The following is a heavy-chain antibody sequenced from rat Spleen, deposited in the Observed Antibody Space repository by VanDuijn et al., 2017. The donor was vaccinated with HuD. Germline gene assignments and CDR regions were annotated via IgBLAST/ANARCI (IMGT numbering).Heavy chain of an antibody. Sequence: EVQLVESGGGLVQPGRSLKLSCTASGFTFSDCYMSWVRQAPKKGLEWVASTSSGGDKTYYPDSVKGRFRISRDNAKSILYLLMDSLNSEDTATYFCVRRENSFDYWGQGVMVTVSS. CDR1: GFTFSDCY. D-gene: IGHD4-3*01. J-gene: IGHJ2*01. CDR2: TSSGGDKT. V-gene: IGHV5-25*01. CDR3: VRRENSFDY.